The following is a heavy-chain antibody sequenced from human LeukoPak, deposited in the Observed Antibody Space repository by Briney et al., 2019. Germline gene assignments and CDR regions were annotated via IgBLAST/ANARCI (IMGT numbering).Heavy chain of an antibody. J-gene: IGHJ6*02. D-gene: IGHD2-15*01. CDR3: TRDGRVAYEMDV. CDR1: GFTFSRHP. CDR2: ISPGTI. Sequence: GSLRLXCAASGFTFSRHPMNWVRQAPGKGLEWVSYISPGTIYYADSVKGRFTISRDNAKNSLYLQMNSLRAEDTAVYYCTRDGRVAYEMDVWGQGTTVTVSS. V-gene: IGHV3-48*01.